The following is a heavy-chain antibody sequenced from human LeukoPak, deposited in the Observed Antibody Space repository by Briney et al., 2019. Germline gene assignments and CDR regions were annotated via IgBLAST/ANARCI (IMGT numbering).Heavy chain of an antibody. Sequence: PGRSLRLSCAASRFTFSNFGMHWVRQAPGKGLEWVAVIWYDGSNKYYADSVKGRFTISRDNSKNTLYLQMNSLRAEDTAVYYCARDQLGCSSRVGFDYSGQGSLVTVSS. CDR3: ARDQLGCSSRVGFDY. D-gene: IGHD6-13*01. J-gene: IGHJ4*02. CDR1: RFTFSNFG. V-gene: IGHV3-33*01. CDR2: IWYDGSNK.